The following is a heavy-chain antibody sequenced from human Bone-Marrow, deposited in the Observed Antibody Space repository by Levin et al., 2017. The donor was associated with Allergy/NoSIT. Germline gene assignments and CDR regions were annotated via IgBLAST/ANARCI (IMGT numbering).Heavy chain of an antibody. J-gene: IGHJ4*02. CDR2: IIPIFGAT. Sequence: PAASVKVSCKTSGDSFSNFGISWVRQAPGQGLEWMGGIIPIFGATSYAQKFQDRLTITADTSTTTAYMDLSSLRSGDTAIYYCARNRLDSSGNFPQPLKFWGQGTLVTVSS. CDR1: GDSFSNFG. CDR3: ARNRLDSSGNFPQPLKF. V-gene: IGHV1-69*06. D-gene: IGHD3-22*01.